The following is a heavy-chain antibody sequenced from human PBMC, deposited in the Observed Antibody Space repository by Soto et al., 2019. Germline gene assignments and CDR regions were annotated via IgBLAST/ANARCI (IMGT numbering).Heavy chain of an antibody. CDR2: ISSIGST. CDR1: GGSISSCDYF. CDR3: ARGLVIRPYYYHGMDV. Sequence: TSETLSLTCTVSGGSISSCDYFWSWMRQSPGKGLEWIGYISSIGSTYYNPSLKSRVSVSRDTSKNQFSLKLSSVTTTDTAVYYCARGLVIRPYYYHGMDVWGQGTTVTVSS. V-gene: IGHV4-30-4*01. D-gene: IGHD3-9*01. J-gene: IGHJ6*02.